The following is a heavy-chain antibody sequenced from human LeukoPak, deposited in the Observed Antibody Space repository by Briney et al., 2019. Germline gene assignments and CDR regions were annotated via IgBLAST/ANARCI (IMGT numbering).Heavy chain of an antibody. J-gene: IGHJ4*02. CDR2: IYYSGST. D-gene: IGHD3-10*01. Sequence: SQTLSLTCTVSGGSISSGDYYWSWIRQPPGKGLEWIGYIYYSGSTYYNPSLKSRVTISVDMSKNQFSLKLSSVTAADTAVYYCARADYYYGSGSTSDYWGQGTLVTVSS. V-gene: IGHV4-30-4*08. CDR3: ARADYYYGSGSTSDY. CDR1: GGSISSGDYY.